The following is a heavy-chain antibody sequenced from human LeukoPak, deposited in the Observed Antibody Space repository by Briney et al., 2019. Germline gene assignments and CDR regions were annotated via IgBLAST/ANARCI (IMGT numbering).Heavy chain of an antibody. V-gene: IGHV3-74*01. CDR1: GFTFSRYW. CDR2: INSDGSST. Sequence: GGSLRLSCVASGFTFSRYWMHWVRQAPGKGLVWVSRINSDGSSTSYADSVKGRFTISRDNAKNTLYLQMNSLRAEDTAIYYCARAYSSAWYVPGDYWGQGTLVTVSS. J-gene: IGHJ4*02. D-gene: IGHD6-19*01. CDR3: ARAYSSAWYVPGDY.